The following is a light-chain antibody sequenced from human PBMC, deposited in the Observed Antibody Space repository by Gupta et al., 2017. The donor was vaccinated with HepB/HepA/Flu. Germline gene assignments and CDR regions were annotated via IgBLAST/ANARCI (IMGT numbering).Light chain of an antibody. CDR3: QQYFSSPWT. Sequence: EFVLTQSPATLSLSPGERATLPCSASQSVSSTYLAWYQQKPGQAPRLLIYSASSRATGIPDRFSGSGSGTDFTLTISSLEPEDFVVYYCQQYFSSPWTFGQGTKVEIK. CDR1: QSVSSTY. V-gene: IGKV3-20*01. J-gene: IGKJ1*01. CDR2: SAS.